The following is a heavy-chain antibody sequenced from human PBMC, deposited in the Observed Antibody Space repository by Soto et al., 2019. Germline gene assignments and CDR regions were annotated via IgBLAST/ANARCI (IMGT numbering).Heavy chain of an antibody. J-gene: IGHJ4*02. CDR3: AKKGGGDYVLGY. Sequence: QITLKESGPTLVKPTQTLTLTCTSSGFSLSTNRVGVGWIRQPPGKALEWLALIYWDDSKHYSPSLKSRLTLTKDTSRNQVVLTMTNMDPVDTATYYCAKKGGGDYVLGYWGQGTLVTVSS. CDR2: IYWDDSK. CDR1: GFSLSTNRVG. V-gene: IGHV2-5*02. D-gene: IGHD4-17*01.